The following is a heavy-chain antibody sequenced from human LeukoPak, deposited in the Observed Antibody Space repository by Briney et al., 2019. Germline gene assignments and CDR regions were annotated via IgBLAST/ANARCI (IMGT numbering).Heavy chain of an antibody. CDR3: ARKRKKQLGPSMDV. V-gene: IGHV3-21*01. CDR1: GFTFSSYS. CDR2: ISSSSSYI. Sequence: GGSLRLSCAASGFTFSSYSMNWVRQAPGKGLEWVSSISSSSSYIYYADSVKGRFTISRDNAKNSLYLQMNSLRAEDTAVYYCARKRKKQLGPSMDVWGQGTTVTVSS. D-gene: IGHD6-13*01. J-gene: IGHJ6*02.